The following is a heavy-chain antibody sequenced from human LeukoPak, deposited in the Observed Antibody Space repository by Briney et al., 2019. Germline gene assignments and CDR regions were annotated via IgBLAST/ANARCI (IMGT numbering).Heavy chain of an antibody. V-gene: IGHV3-48*04. J-gene: IGHJ4*02. CDR2: ISSNSRTT. Sequence: GGSLRLSCAASGFAFSSYSMDWVRQAPGKGLELVSYISSNSRTTYYADSVKGRFTISRDNAKNSLYLQMNRLRAEDTAVYYCASLQGATGSSLFYWGQGTLVTVSS. CDR3: ASLQGATGSSLFY. D-gene: IGHD6-19*01. CDR1: GFAFSSYS.